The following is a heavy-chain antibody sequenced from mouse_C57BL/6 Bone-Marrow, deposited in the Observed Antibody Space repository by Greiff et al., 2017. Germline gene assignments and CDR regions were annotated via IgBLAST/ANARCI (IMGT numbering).Heavy chain of an antibody. CDR3: ARHEVYYGNLAGFAY. V-gene: IGHV1-62-2*01. CDR1: GYTFTEYT. J-gene: IGHJ3*01. Sequence: LMESGAELVKPGASVKLSCKASGYTFTEYTIHWVKQRSGQGLEWIGWFYPGSGSIKYNEKFKDKATLTAAKSSSTVYMELSRLTSEDSAVYVCARHEVYYGNLAGFAYWGQGTLVTVSA. CDR2: FYPGSGSI. D-gene: IGHD2-1*01.